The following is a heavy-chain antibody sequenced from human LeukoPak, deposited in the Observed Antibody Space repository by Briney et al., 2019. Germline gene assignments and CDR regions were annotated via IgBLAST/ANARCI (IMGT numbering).Heavy chain of an antibody. J-gene: IGHJ4*02. V-gene: IGHV3-21*01. CDR2: ITSRRNYI. Sequence: GGSLRLSCAASGFTFSIYSMNWVRQAPGKGLEWLSSITSRRNYIYSADSVKGRFTISRNNVQNSLYLKMNSQRAEDTAMYYCARVRGYFDNWGQGTLVTVSS. CDR3: ARVRGYFDN. CDR1: GFTFSIYS.